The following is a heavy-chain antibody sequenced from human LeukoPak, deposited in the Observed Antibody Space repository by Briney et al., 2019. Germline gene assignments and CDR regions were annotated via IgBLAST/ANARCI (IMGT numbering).Heavy chain of an antibody. D-gene: IGHD6-13*01. J-gene: IGHJ6*03. CDR3: ARDWVGSRIHYYMDV. CDR1: GGSISSGSYY. V-gene: IGHV4-61*02. CDR2: IYTSGST. Sequence: PSETLSLTCTVSGGSISSGSYYWNWIRQPAGKGLEWIGRIYTSGSTNYNPSLKSRVTISVDTSKNQFSLKLSSVTAADTAVYYCARDWVGSRIHYYMDVWGKGTTVTVSS.